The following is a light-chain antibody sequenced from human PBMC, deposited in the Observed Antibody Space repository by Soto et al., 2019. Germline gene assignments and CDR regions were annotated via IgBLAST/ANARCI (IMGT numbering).Light chain of an antibody. Sequence: QSALAQPRSVSGSPERSVTISCTGTSSDVGGYNYVSWYQQHPGKAPKLMIYDVSKRPSGVPDRFSGSKSGNTASLTISGLQAEDEADYYCCSYAGSYTYVFGTGTKVTVL. CDR3: CSYAGSYTYV. J-gene: IGLJ1*01. CDR1: SSDVGGYNY. CDR2: DVS. V-gene: IGLV2-11*01.